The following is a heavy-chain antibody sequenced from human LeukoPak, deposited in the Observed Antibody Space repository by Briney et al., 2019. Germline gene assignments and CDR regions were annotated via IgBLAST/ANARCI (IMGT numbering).Heavy chain of an antibody. CDR3: AKSPDTVHFDY. Sequence: GGSLRLSCATSGFSLSSYGMHWVRQAPGKGLEWVAVISYDGNNEYYADSVKGQFTISRDNSKNTLYLQMNSLRAEDTAVYYCAKSPDTVHFDYWGQGTLVTVSS. CDR2: ISYDGNNE. CDR1: GFSLSSYG. J-gene: IGHJ4*02. V-gene: IGHV3-30*18. D-gene: IGHD4-17*01.